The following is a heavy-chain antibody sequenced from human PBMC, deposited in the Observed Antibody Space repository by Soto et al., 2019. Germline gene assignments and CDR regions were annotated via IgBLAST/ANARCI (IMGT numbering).Heavy chain of an antibody. CDR3: ARVLTHYGSGKAFDY. D-gene: IGHD4-17*01. V-gene: IGHV3-48*02. Sequence: GGSLRLSCAASGFTFSSYSMNWVRQAPGKGLEWVSYISSSSSTIYYADSVKGRFTISRDNAKNSLYLQMNSLRDEDTAVYYCARVLTHYGSGKAFDYWGQGTLVTVS. J-gene: IGHJ4*02. CDR1: GFTFSSYS. CDR2: ISSSSSTI.